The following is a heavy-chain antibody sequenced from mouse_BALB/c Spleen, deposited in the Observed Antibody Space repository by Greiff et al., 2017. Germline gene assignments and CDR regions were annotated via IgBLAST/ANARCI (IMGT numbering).Heavy chain of an antibody. V-gene: IGHV7-3*02. CDR3: ARDDWSGYFDY. J-gene: IGHJ2*01. CDR2: IRNKANGYTT. CDR1: GFTFTDYY. D-gene: IGHD4-1*01. Sequence: EVKVVESGGGLVQPGGSLRLSCATSGFTFTDYYMSWVRQPPGKALEWLGFIRNKANGYTTEYSASVKGRFTISRDNSHSILYLQMNTLRAEDSATYYCARDDWSGYFDYWGQGTTLTVSA.